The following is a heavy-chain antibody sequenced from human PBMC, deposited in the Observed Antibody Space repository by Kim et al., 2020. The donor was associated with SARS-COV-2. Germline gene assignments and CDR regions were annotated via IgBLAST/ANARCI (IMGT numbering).Heavy chain of an antibody. CDR2: IYYSGST. Sequence: SETLSLTCTVSGGSISSSSYYWGWIRQPPGKGLEWIGSIYYSGSTYYNPSLKSRVTISVDTSKNQFSLKLSSVTAADTAVYYCARLRQPNWFDPWGQGTLVTVSS. J-gene: IGHJ5*02. CDR3: ARLRQPNWFDP. V-gene: IGHV4-39*01. CDR1: GGSISSSSYY. D-gene: IGHD4-17*01.